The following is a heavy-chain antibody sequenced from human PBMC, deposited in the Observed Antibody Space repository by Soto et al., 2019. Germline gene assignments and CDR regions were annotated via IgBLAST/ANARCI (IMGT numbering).Heavy chain of an antibody. J-gene: IGHJ6*02. CDR2: ISYDGGNK. CDR3: ARDKGAPGVRGATFYFYYYGMDV. D-gene: IGHD3-10*01. Sequence: GGSLRLSCAASGFTFSSYAIHWVRQAPGKGLEWVAVISYDGGNKYYAESVKGRFTISRENSQNTLYLQMNSLRAEDTAVYYCARDKGAPGVRGATFYFYYYGMDVWGQGTTVTVSS. V-gene: IGHV3-30-3*01. CDR1: GFTFSSYA.